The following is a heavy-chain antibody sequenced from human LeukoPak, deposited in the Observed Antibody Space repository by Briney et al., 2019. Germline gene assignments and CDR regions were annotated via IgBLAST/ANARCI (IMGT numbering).Heavy chain of an antibody. V-gene: IGHV3-48*01. D-gene: IGHD3-3*01. CDR1: GFTFSSYS. CDR3: ARESYDFWSGYYPNYYYYYGMDV. Sequence: GGSLRLSCAASGFTFSSYSMNWVRQAPGKGLEWVSHITASGTAMFYADSVKGRFTISRDNAKNSLYLQMNSLRSDDTAVYYCARESYDFWSGYYPNYYYYYGMDVWGQGTTVTVSS. J-gene: IGHJ6*02. CDR2: ITASGTAM.